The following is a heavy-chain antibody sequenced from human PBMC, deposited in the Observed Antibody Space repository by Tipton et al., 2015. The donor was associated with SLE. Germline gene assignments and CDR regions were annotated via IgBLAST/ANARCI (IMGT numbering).Heavy chain of an antibody. J-gene: IGHJ6*02. CDR3: ARKGYYYYYGLDV. CDR2: IKEDGSEK. V-gene: IGHV3-7*01. CDR1: GFTFSSYW. Sequence: SLRLSCVASGFTFSSYWMSWVRQAPGKGLEWVANIKEDGSEKYYVDSVKGRFTISRDNAKNSLYLQMNGLRGEDTAVYYCARKGYYYYYGLDVWGQGTTVTVSS.